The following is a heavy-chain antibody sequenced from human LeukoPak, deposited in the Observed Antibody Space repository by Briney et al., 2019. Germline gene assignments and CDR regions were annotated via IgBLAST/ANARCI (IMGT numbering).Heavy chain of an antibody. J-gene: IGHJ4*02. CDR1: GGSISSYY. CDR2: IYTSGST. D-gene: IGHD2-2*02. CDR3: ARLNAGDCSSTSCYMIDRYYFDY. Sequence: SETQSLTCTVSGGSISSYYWSWIRQPPGKGLEWIGYIYTSGSTNYNPSLKSRVTISVDTSKNQFSLKLSSVTAADTAVYYCARLNAGDCSSTSCYMIDRYYFDYWGQGTLVTVSS. V-gene: IGHV4-4*09.